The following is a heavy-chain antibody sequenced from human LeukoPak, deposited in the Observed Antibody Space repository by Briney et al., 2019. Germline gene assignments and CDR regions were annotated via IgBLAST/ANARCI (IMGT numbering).Heavy chain of an antibody. J-gene: IGHJ5*02. Sequence: SETLSLTCAVYGGSFSGYYWSWIRQPPGKGLEWIGEINHSGSTNYNPSLKSRVTISVDTSKNQFSLKLSSVTAADTAVYYCARRGIDCSGGSCYSGSHPRFDPWGQGTLVTVSS. D-gene: IGHD2-15*01. V-gene: IGHV4-34*01. CDR3: ARRGIDCSGGSCYSGSHPRFDP. CDR1: GGSFSGYY. CDR2: INHSGST.